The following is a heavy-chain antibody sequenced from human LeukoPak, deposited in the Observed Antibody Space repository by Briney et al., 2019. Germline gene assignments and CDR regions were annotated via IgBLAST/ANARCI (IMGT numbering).Heavy chain of an antibody. V-gene: IGHV1-18*01. Sequence: ASVKVSCRASGYTFTSYGISWVRQAPGQGLEWMGWISAYNGNTNYAQKLQGRVTMTTDTSTSTAYMELRSLRSDDTAVYYCARRRGVAATPVTDYWGQGALVTVSS. D-gene: IGHD2-15*01. CDR2: ISAYNGNT. J-gene: IGHJ4*02. CDR3: ARRRGVAATPVTDY. CDR1: GYTFTSYG.